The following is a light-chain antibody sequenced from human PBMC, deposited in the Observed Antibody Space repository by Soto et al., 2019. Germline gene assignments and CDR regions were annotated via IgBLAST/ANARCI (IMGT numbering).Light chain of an antibody. CDR2: EAS. V-gene: IGKV1-9*01. Sequence: IQLTQSPSSLSASIGDRFTITCRASQGISSSLAWYQKEQGKAPKLLIYEASTLQSGVPSRLRGRGYGTDLTITISGTQTEDFETYYCQQLNSYTFTFGQGTRLEIK. CDR1: QGISSS. J-gene: IGKJ5*01. CDR3: QQLNSYTFT.